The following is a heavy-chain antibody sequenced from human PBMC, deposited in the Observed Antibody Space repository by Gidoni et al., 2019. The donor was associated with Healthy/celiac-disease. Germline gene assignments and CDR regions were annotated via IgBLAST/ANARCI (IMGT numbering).Heavy chain of an antibody. CDR1: GFPFSSYA. J-gene: IGHJ6*03. CDR3: ARSEDYYYYYMDV. CDR2: ISYDGSNK. Sequence: QVQLVESGGGVVQPGRSLRLSCAASGFPFSSYAMHWVRQAPGKGLEWVAVISYDGSNKYYADSVKGRFTISRDNSKNTLYLQMNSLRAEDTAVYYCARSEDYYYYYMDVWGKGTTVTVSS. V-gene: IGHV3-30-3*01.